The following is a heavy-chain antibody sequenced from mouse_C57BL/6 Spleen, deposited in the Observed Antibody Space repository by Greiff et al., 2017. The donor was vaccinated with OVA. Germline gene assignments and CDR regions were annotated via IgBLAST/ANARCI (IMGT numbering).Heavy chain of an antibody. CDR2: INPSNGGT. D-gene: IGHD1-1*01. CDR1: GYTFTSYW. J-gene: IGHJ2*01. V-gene: IGHV1-53*01. Sequence: QVQLQQPGPELVKPGASVKLSCKASGYTFTSYWMHWVKQRPGQGLEWIGNINPSNGGTNYNEKFKSKATLTVDKSSSTAYMQLSSLTSEDSAVYDCARLATTVSPPYYIDYWGQGTTLTVSS. CDR3: ARLATTVSPPYYIDY.